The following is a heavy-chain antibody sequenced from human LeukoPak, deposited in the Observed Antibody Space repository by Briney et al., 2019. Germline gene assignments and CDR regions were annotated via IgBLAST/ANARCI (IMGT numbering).Heavy chain of an antibody. Sequence: PSETLSLTCTVSGGSISSSSYYWSWIRQPAGKGLEWIGRIYTSGSTNYNPSLKSRVTMSVDTSKNQFSLKLSSVTAADTAVYYCARSEIAAAGHFDYWGQGTLVTVSS. CDR1: GGSISSSSYY. V-gene: IGHV4-61*02. J-gene: IGHJ4*02. CDR3: ARSEIAAAGHFDY. D-gene: IGHD6-13*01. CDR2: IYTSGST.